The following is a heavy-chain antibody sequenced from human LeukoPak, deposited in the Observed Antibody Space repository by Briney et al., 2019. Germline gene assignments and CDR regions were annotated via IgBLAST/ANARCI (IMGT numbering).Heavy chain of an antibody. CDR1: GGSISSSSYY. CDR3: AGCSGGSCYYITSPLYFDY. D-gene: IGHD2-15*01. V-gene: IGHV4-39*07. Sequence: SETLSLTCTVSGGSISSSSYYWGWIRQPPGKGLEWIGSIYYSGSTYYNPSLKSRVTISVDTSKNQFSLKLSSVTAADTAVYYCAGCSGGSCYYITSPLYFDYWGQGTLVTVSS. CDR2: IYYSGST. J-gene: IGHJ4*02.